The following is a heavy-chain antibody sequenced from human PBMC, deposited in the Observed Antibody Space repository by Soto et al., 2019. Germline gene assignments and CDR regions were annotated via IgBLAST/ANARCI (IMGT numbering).Heavy chain of an antibody. CDR1: GFTFSDY. CDR3: ARLSYDSSGYYYEGGWFDP. J-gene: IGHJ5*02. D-gene: IGHD3-22*01. CDR2: ISSSSNSI. Sequence: SLRLSCAASGFTFSDYMSWIRQAPGKGLEWVSYISSSSNSIYYTDSVKGRFTISRDNAKNSLYLQMNSLRDEDTAVYYCARLSYDSSGYYYEGGWFDPWGRGTLVTVSS. V-gene: IGHV3-11*01.